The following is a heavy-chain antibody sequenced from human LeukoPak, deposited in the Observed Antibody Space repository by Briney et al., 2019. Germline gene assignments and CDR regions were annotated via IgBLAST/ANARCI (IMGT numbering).Heavy chain of an antibody. CDR1: GYTLTELS. D-gene: IGHD2-8*02. CDR3: ATYCGRGCLD. Sequence: ASVKVSCKVSGYTLTELSMHWVRQAPGKGLEWMGGFDPEDGETIYAQKFQGRVTITEDTSTDTAYMELSSLRSEDTAVYYCATYCGRGCLDWGQGTLVTVSS. J-gene: IGHJ4*02. V-gene: IGHV1-24*01. CDR2: FDPEDGET.